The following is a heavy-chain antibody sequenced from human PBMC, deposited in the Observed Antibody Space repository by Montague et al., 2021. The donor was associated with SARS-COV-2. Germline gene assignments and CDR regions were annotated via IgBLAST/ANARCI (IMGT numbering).Heavy chain of an antibody. J-gene: IGHJ4*02. V-gene: IGHV3-33*01. Sequence: SLRLSCAASGFIFSSYGMLWVRQAPGKGLEWVAHIWYDGSNENYVDSVKGRFTISRDNFKNTLYLQMNSLRAEDTAIYYCARGSVGGYYFDYWGQGTLVTVSS. D-gene: IGHD1-26*01. CDR3: ARGSVGGYYFDY. CDR1: GFIFSSYG. CDR2: IWYDGSNE.